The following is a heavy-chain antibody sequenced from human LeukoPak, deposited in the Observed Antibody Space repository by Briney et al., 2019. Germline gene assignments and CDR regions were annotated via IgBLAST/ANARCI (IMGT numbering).Heavy chain of an antibody. CDR2: MFERMST. CDR1: GASFRSNSYS. D-gene: IGHD4-11*01. J-gene: IGHJ6*03. Sequence: PSETLSLTCVVSGASFRSNSYSWGWVRQPPGKGLEWIGTMFERMSTYYSPSLKSRVTMSVDTSKNQFSLKLSSVTAADTAVYYCARDRIETTVLHYYYYMDVWGKGTTVTVSS. CDR3: ARDRIETTVLHYYYYMDV. V-gene: IGHV4-39*07.